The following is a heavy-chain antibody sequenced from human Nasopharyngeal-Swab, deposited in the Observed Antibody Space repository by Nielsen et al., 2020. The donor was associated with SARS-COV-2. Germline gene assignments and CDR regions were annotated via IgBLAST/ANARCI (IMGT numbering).Heavy chain of an antibody. CDR3: TRNPVDYDYVWGSYRYRTFDY. V-gene: IGHV1-69*06. D-gene: IGHD3-16*02. Sequence: SVKVSCKASGGTFSSYAISWVRQAPGQGLEWMGGIIPIFGTANYAQKFQGRVTITADKSTSTAYMELSSLRSEDTAVYYCTRNPVDYDYVWGSYRYRTFDYWGQGTLVTVSS. CDR2: IIPIFGTA. CDR1: GGTFSSYA. J-gene: IGHJ4*02.